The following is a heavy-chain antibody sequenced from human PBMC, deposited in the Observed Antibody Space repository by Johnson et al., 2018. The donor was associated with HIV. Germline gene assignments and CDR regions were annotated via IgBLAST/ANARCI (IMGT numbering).Heavy chain of an antibody. CDR3: ARSYCSGGSCRIHDAFDI. D-gene: IGHD2-15*01. J-gene: IGHJ3*02. CDR1: GFTFDDYA. V-gene: IGHV3-9*01. Sequence: QLVESGGGLVKPGGSLRLSCAASGFTFDDYAMHWVRQAPGKGLEWVSGISWNSGSIGYADSVKGRFTTSRDNAKNSLYLQMNSLRAEDTAVYYCARSYCSGGSCRIHDAFDIWGQGTMVTVSS. CDR2: ISWNSGSI.